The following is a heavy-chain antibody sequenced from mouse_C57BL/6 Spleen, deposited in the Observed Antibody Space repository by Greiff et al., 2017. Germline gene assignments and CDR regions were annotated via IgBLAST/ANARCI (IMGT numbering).Heavy chain of an antibody. J-gene: IGHJ4*01. D-gene: IGHD1-1*01. CDR2: SYWDDDK. CDR1: GFSLSTSGMG. CDR3: ARRGSSYYAMDY. Sequence: QVTLKVSGPGILQSSQTLSLTCSFSGFSLSTSGMGVSWIRQPSGKGLEWLAHSYWDDDKRYNPSLKSRLTLSKYTSRNQVFLKITSVDTADTATYYCARRGSSYYAMDYWGQGTSVTVSS. V-gene: IGHV8-12*01.